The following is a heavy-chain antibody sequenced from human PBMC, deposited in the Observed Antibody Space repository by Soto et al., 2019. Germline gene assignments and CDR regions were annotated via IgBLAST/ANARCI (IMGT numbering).Heavy chain of an antibody. V-gene: IGHV3-23*01. D-gene: IGHD7-27*01. CDR2: ISGSGGST. J-gene: IGHJ3*02. CDR1: GFTFSSYA. Sequence: GGSLRLSCAASGFTFSSYAMSWVRQAPGKGLEWVSAISGSGGSTYYADSVKGRFTISRDKSKNTLYLQMNSLRAEDTAVYYCAKVRANWGSGDAFDIWGQGTMVTVSS. CDR3: AKVRANWGSGDAFDI.